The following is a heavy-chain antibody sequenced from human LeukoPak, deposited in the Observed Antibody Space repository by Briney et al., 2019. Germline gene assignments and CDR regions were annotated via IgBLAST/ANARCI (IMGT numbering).Heavy chain of an antibody. CDR3: VTLPKVTYWFDP. Sequence: GGSLRLSCAASGFTFSSYSMNWVRQAPGKGLEWVSSISSSSSYIYYADSVKGRFTISRDNAKNSLYLQMNSLRAEDTAVYYCVTLPKVTYWFDPWGQGTLVTVSS. CDR1: GFTFSSYS. CDR2: ISSSSSYI. V-gene: IGHV3-21*01. J-gene: IGHJ5*02. D-gene: IGHD4-11*01.